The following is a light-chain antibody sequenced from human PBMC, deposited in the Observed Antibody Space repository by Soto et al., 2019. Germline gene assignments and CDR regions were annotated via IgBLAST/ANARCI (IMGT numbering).Light chain of an antibody. CDR3: QQYGSSTWT. CDR2: SAS. J-gene: IGKJ1*01. CDR1: QTIGNY. Sequence: SLSASVGDRVTLTCRASQTIGNYLNWYQQKPGKAPKLLIYSASVLEAGVPARFSGSGSGTDFTLTINRLEPEDFAVYYCQQYGSSTWTFGQGTKVDIK. V-gene: IGKV1-39*01.